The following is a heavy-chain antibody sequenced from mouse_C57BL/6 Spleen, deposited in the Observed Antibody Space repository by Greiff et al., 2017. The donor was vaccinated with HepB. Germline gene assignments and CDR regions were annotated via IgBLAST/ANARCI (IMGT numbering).Heavy chain of an antibody. D-gene: IGHD1-1*01. CDR2: INPNNGGT. Sequence: VQLQQSGPELVKPGASVKISCKASGYTFTDYYMNWVKQSHGKSLEWIGDINPNNGGTSYNQKFKGKATLTVDKSSSTAYMELRSLTSEDSAVYDCARGSYYGSRRGFAYWGQGTLVTVSA. CDR3: ARGSYYGSRRGFAY. CDR1: GYTFTDYY. V-gene: IGHV1-26*01. J-gene: IGHJ3*01.